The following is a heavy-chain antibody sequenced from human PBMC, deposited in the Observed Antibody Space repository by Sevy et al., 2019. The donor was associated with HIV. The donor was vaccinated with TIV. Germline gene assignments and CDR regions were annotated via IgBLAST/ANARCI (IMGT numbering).Heavy chain of an antibody. Sequence: GGSLRLSCTASGFISSPYWMHWVRQAPGKGLVWVSRINPDGSITSYADSVKGRFTISRDNSKNTLYLQMNSLRAEDTAVYYCAKVKEWELLGGYDFDYWGQGTLVTVSS. CDR3: AKVKEWELLGGYDFDY. CDR2: INPDGSIT. CDR1: GFISSPYW. V-gene: IGHV3-74*01. J-gene: IGHJ4*02. D-gene: IGHD1-26*01.